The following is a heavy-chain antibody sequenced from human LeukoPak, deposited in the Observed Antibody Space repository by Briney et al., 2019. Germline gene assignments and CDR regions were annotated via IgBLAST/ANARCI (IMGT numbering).Heavy chain of an antibody. V-gene: IGHV3-23*01. Sequence: GGSLRLSCAASGFTFSSYAMNWVRQAPGKGLGWVSGISGNGGSTYYADSVKGRFTISRDSSKNTLYLQMNSLRAEDTAVYYCAKIKDSAMAIYYYGMDVWGQGTTVTVSS. CDR2: ISGNGGST. CDR3: AKIKDSAMAIYYYGMDV. CDR1: GFTFSSYA. D-gene: IGHD6-19*01. J-gene: IGHJ6*02.